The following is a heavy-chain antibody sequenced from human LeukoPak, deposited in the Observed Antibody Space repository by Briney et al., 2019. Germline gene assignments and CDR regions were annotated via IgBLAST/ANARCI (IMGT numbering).Heavy chain of an antibody. V-gene: IGHV3-74*01. CDR2: ISSEGSVT. J-gene: IGHJ4*02. CDR1: GFTFGNYW. Sequence: GGSLRLSCAASGFTFGNYWMYWVRQVPGEGLVWVSRISSEGSVTNYADSVKGRFTISRDNAKNTLYLEMNNLRADDTAVYFCARVPGSGWFTAVDYWGQGTLVTVSS. D-gene: IGHD6-19*01. CDR3: ARVPGSGWFTAVDY.